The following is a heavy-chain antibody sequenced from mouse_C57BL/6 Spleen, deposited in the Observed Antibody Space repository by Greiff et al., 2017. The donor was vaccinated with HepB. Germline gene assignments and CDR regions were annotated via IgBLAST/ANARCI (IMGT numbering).Heavy chain of an antibody. Sequence: VQLQQSGPELVKPGASVKISCKASGYAFSSSWMNWVKQRPGKGLEWIGRIYPGDGDTNYNGKFKGKATLTADKSSSTAYMQLSSLTSEDSAVYFCARTWIITTVVATGEYFDYWGQGTTLTVSS. CDR3: ARTWIITTVVATGEYFDY. CDR1: GYAFSSSW. D-gene: IGHD1-1*01. CDR2: IYPGDGDT. J-gene: IGHJ2*01. V-gene: IGHV1-82*01.